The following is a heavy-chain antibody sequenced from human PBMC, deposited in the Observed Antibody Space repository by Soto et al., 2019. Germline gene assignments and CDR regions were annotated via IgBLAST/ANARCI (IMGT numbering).Heavy chain of an antibody. D-gene: IGHD3-22*01. Sequence: GGSLILSCGASGFTFSSFVMHWVRQAPGKGLEWVAHISYDGNNKHYTDSVKGRFTISRDNSENTLYLQMDSLSGEDAAVYYCAKDTYYHDSSGYYIFDCWGQGTLVTVSS. J-gene: IGHJ4*02. V-gene: IGHV3-30*18. CDR1: GFTFSSFV. CDR2: ISYDGNNK. CDR3: AKDTYYHDSSGYYIFDC.